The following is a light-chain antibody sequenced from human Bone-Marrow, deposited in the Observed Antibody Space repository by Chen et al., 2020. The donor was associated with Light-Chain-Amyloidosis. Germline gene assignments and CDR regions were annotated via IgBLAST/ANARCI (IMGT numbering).Light chain of an antibody. V-gene: IGLV3-21*02. CDR2: DDS. Sequence: SYVLTQPSSVSVAPGQTPTIACGGNNIGSTSVHWYQQTPGQAPLLVVYDDSDRHSGIPERLSGSNSGNTATLTISRVEAGDGADYYCQVWDRSSDRPVFGGGTKLTVL. J-gene: IGLJ3*02. CDR3: QVWDRSSDRPV. CDR1: NIGSTS.